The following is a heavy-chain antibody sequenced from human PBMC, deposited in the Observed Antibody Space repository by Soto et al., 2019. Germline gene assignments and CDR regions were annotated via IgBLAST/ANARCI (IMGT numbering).Heavy chain of an antibody. D-gene: IGHD3-3*01. CDR3: ARGLTVFGVAPRGLPPDV. V-gene: IGHV1-69*01. CDR2: AIPILDRA. J-gene: IGHJ6*02. Sequence: QVQLVQSGAAVKKPGSSVKVSCKAAGGTFTSYAITWVRQAPGQGLEWMGEAIPILDRADYAPNFRGRLTMTADESTNIAYMELISLRPDDSAVYYCARGLTVFGVAPRGLPPDVWGQGTAVTVSS. CDR1: GGTFTSYA.